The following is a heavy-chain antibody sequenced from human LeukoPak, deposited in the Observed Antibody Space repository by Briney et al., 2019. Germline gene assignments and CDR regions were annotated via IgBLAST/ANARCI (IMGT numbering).Heavy chain of an antibody. CDR1: GGSISSYY. D-gene: IGHD3-16*02. CDR3: ARHSRIMITFGGVIVPFFDY. CDR2: XXXXXST. J-gene: IGHJ4*02. Sequence: SETLSLTCTVSGGSISSYYWXXXRXPPGKXXXXXXXXXXXXSTNYNPSLKSRVXIXXXTSKNQFSLRLSSVTAADTAVYYCARHSRIMITFGGVIVPFFDYWGQGTLVTVSS. V-gene: IGHV4-59*08.